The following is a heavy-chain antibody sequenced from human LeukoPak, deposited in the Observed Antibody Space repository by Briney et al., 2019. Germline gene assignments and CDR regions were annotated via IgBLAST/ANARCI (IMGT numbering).Heavy chain of an antibody. CDR3: AREILGGFNPGAY. CDR1: LDSTTSNF. D-gene: IGHD1-14*01. V-gene: IGHV4-4*02. J-gene: IGHJ4*02. CDR2: IHRSGSP. Sequence: SETLSLTCTVSLDSTTSNFWSWVRQPPGKGLEWIGEIHRSGSPNYNPSLQSRVTISIDRSRTQIALELSSVTAADTAVYYCAREILGGFNPGAYWGQGTLVTVSS.